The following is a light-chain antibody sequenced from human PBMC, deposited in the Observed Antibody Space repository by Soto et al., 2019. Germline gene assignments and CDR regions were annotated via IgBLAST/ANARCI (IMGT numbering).Light chain of an antibody. Sequence: DIVMTQTPLSLSVTPGQPASISCKSSQSLLHTDGVTYLYWYLQKPGQHPQLLIYRVSKRFSGVPYRFSGSVSGTDFTLKISRVEAEDVRVYYCMQGIQLRTFGPGTKVEIK. CDR1: QSLLHTDGVTY. J-gene: IGKJ3*01. V-gene: IGKV2D-29*01. CDR3: MQGIQLRT. CDR2: RVS.